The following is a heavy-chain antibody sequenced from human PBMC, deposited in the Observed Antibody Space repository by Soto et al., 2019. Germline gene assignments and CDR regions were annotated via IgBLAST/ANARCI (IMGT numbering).Heavy chain of an antibody. CDR1: GGSISSYY. V-gene: IGHV4-59*01. Sequence: QVQLQESGPGLVKPSETLSLTCTVSGGSISSYYWSWIRQPPGKGLEWIGYIYYSGSTNYNPSLKGRVTISVDTSKNQFSLKLSSVTAADTAVYYCARTLGSGWPEWRGDDAFDIWGQGTMVTVSS. CDR3: ARTLGSGWPEWRGDDAFDI. J-gene: IGHJ3*02. D-gene: IGHD6-19*01. CDR2: IYYSGST.